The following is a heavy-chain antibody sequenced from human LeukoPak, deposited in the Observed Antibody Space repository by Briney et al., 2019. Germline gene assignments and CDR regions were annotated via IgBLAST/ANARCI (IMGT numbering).Heavy chain of an antibody. V-gene: IGHV1-2*02. CDR3: ARRPGGGRNWFDP. J-gene: IGHJ5*02. CDR1: GYTFTGYY. CDR2: INPNSGGT. D-gene: IGHD3-16*01. Sequence: ASVKVSCKASGYTFTGYYMHWVRQAPGQGLEWIGWINPNSGGTNYAQKFQGRVTMTRDTSISTAYMELSRLRSDDTAVYYCARRPGGGRNWFDPWGQGTLVTVSS.